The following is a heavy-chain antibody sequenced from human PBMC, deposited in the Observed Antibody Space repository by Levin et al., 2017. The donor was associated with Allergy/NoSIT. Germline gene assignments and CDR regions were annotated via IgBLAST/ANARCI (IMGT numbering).Heavy chain of an antibody. CDR3: AKEGGSSSSRYMDV. D-gene: IGHD6-6*01. V-gene: IGHV3-23*01. Sequence: GGSLRLSCGASGFTFSSYAMSWVRQAPGKGLDWVSDISGTGGSTYYADSVKGRFTISRDNSKNTLYLQMNSLRVEDTALYYCAKEGGSSSSRYMDVWGKGTTVTVSS. CDR1: GFTFSSYA. CDR2: ISGTGGST. J-gene: IGHJ6*03.